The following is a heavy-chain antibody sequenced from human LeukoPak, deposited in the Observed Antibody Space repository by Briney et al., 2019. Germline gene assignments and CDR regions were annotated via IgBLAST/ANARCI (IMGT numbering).Heavy chain of an antibody. V-gene: IGHV3-43*02. CDR1: GFTFDDYA. Sequence: QAGGSLRLSCAASGFTFDDYAMHWVRQAPGEGLEWVSLISGDGGSTYYADSVKGRFTISRDNSKNSLYLQMNSLSTEDTALYYCAKGGSGWSYYFDFWGQGTLVTVSS. CDR3: AKGGSGWSYYFDF. CDR2: ISGDGGST. D-gene: IGHD6-19*01. J-gene: IGHJ4*02.